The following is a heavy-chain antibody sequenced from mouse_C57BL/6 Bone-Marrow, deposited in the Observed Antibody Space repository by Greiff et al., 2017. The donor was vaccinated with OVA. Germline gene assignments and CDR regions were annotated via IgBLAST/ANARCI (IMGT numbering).Heavy chain of an antibody. Sequence: EVKLMESGPELVKPGASVKISCKASGYSFTGYYMNWVKQSPEKSLEWIGEINPSTGGTTYNQKFKAKATLTVDKSSSTAYMQLKSLTSEDSAVYYCARMNYYGSSWYFDVWGTGTTVTVSS. D-gene: IGHD1-1*01. CDR1: GYSFTGYY. CDR2: INPSTGGT. J-gene: IGHJ1*03. V-gene: IGHV1-42*01. CDR3: ARMNYYGSSWYFDV.